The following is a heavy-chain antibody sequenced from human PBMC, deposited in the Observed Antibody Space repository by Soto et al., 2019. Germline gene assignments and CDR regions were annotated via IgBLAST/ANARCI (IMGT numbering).Heavy chain of an antibody. CDR2: IDPSASYT. D-gene: IGHD6-19*01. CDR3: ARLAMWSRYSSGGFDY. J-gene: IGHJ4*02. V-gene: IGHV5-10-1*01. Sequence: EVQLVQSGAEVKKPGESLRISCKGSGYSFTSYWISWVRHIPGKGLEWMGRIDPSASYTNYSPSFQGHVSISADKSISTAYLQWSSLKASDTAMYYCARLAMWSRYSSGGFDYWGQGTLVTVSS. CDR1: GYSFTSYW.